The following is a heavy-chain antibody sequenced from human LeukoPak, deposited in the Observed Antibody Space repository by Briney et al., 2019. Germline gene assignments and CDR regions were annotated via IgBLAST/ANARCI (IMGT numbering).Heavy chain of an antibody. J-gene: IGHJ4*02. CDR3: ARKSKAGPLAAAPADYYFDY. Sequence: PSETLSLTCTVSGGSISRYHWSWIRQPPGKGLEWIGFICYTGSTNYNPSLQSRVTISLDTSKNQFSLKLSSVTAADTAVYYCARKSKAGPLAAAPADYYFDYWGQGTLVTVSS. D-gene: IGHD6-13*01. V-gene: IGHV4-59*08. CDR1: GGSISRYH. CDR2: ICYTGST.